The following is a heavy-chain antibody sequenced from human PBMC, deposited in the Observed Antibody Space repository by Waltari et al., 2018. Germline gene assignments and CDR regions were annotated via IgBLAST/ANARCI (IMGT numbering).Heavy chain of an antibody. Sequence: QVQLQESGPGLVKPSETLSLTCTVSGGSISSYYWSWIRPPPGKGLEWIGYIYTSGSTNYTPSLKSRVTISVDTSKNQFSLKLSSVTAADTAVYYCARDLGSGSYYNHNWFDPWGQGTLVTVSS. CDR3: ARDLGSGSYYNHNWFDP. CDR2: IYTSGST. D-gene: IGHD3-10*01. V-gene: IGHV4-4*09. J-gene: IGHJ5*02. CDR1: GGSISSYY.